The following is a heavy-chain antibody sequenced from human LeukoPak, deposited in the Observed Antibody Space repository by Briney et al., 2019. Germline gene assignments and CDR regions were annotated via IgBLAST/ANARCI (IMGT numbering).Heavy chain of an antibody. CDR3: ARGGSYLSAFDI. CDR2: ISGSGVST. J-gene: IGHJ3*02. D-gene: IGHD1-26*01. Sequence: GGTLRLSCAASGFAFSSYGINWVRQAPGKGLEWVSAISGSGVSTYYADSVKGHFTISRDNSKNTVYLQMNSLRAEDTAVYYCARGGSYLSAFDIWGQGTMVTVSS. CDR1: GFAFSSYG. V-gene: IGHV3-23*01.